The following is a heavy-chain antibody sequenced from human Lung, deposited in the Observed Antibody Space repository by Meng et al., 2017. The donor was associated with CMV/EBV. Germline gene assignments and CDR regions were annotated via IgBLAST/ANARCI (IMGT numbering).Heavy chain of an antibody. D-gene: IGHD4-17*01. CDR2: IYYSGST. J-gene: IGHJ5*02. V-gene: IGHV4-31*03. CDR3: ARTNYGDYNWFDP. CDR1: GGSISSGGFY. Sequence: VQLRESGPGLVKPAQTLSLTCTVSGGSISSGGFYWSWIRQHPGKGLEWIGYIYYSGSTYYNPSLRSRVAISIDTSKNQFSLKLTSVTAADTAVYFCARTNYGDYNWFDPWGQGTLVTVSS.